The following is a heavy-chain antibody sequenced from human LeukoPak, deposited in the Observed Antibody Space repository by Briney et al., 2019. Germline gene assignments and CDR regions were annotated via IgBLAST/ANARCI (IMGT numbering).Heavy chain of an antibody. CDR2: ILYTGSA. V-gene: IGHV4-59*12. CDR3: VRGPYAEFFQH. Sequence: SETLSLTCSVCGGPIRSDYYNWIRQPPGKGLEWIGYILYTGSAKYNPSLKSRVTISVDTSENQCPLKVSSVTAADTAVFYCVRGPYAEFFQHWGQGTLVTVSS. J-gene: IGHJ1*01. CDR1: GGPIRSDY.